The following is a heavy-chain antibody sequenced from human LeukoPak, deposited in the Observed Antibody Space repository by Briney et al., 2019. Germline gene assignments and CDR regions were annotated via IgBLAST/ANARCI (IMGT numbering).Heavy chain of an antibody. D-gene: IGHD3-10*01. V-gene: IGHV3-48*01. CDR3: AREGSGSGVDY. J-gene: IGHJ4*02. CDR2: ISSSSSTI. CDR1: GFTFSSYN. Sequence: PGGSVRLSCAASGFTFSSYNMNWVRQAPGKGLEWVSYISSSSSTIYYADSVKGRFTISRDNAKNSLYLQTNSLRAEDTAVYYCAREGSGSGVDYWGQGTLVTVSS.